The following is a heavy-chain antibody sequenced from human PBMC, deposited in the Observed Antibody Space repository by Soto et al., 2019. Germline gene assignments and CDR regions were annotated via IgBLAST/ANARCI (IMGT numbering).Heavy chain of an antibody. CDR1: GYTFSDYW. Sequence: GESLKISCKGSGYTFSDYWIGWVRQMPGKGPEWMGIIYPGDSDTRYSPSFQGQVIISADKSISTAYLQWSSLKASDTAIYYCARRGTREWFDPWGQGTPVTVSS. CDR2: IYPGDSDT. CDR3: ARRGTREWFDP. D-gene: IGHD1-26*01. V-gene: IGHV5-51*01. J-gene: IGHJ5*02.